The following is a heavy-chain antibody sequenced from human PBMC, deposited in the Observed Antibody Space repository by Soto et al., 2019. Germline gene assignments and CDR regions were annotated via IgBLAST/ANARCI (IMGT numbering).Heavy chain of an antibody. V-gene: IGHV1-8*02. CDR3: ARALGRTPYYYMDV. Sequence: ASVKVSCKASGYTFTSYGISWVRQAPGQGLEWMGWMNPNSGNTGYAQKFQGSVTMTRNTSISTAYMELSSLRSEDTAVYYCARALGRTPYYYMDVWGKGTTVTVSS. J-gene: IGHJ6*03. CDR1: GYTFTSYG. D-gene: IGHD6-6*01. CDR2: MNPNSGNT.